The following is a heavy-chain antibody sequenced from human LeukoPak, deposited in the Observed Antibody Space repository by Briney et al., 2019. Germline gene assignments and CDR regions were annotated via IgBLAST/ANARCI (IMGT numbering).Heavy chain of an antibody. CDR1: GFTFSNAW. CDR3: TTRNTYRSGGSCYSEGYYYYHMDV. CDR2: IKSKTDGGTT. D-gene: IGHD2-15*01. J-gene: IGHJ6*03. Sequence: GGSLRLSCAASGFTFSNAWMSWVRQAPGKGLEWVGRIKSKTDGGTTDYAAPVKGRFTISRDDSKNTLYLQMNSLKTEDTAVYYCTTRNTYRSGGSCYSEGYYYYHMDVWGKGTTVTVSS. V-gene: IGHV3-15*01.